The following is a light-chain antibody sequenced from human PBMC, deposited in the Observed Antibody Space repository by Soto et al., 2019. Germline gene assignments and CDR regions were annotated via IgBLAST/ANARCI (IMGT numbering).Light chain of an antibody. Sequence: EIVLTQSPATLSLSPGERATLSCMASQSVSSYLAWYQQKPGQAPRLLIYDASNRATGIPARFSGSGSGTDFTLTISSLEPEDFAVYYCQQRSNWPRIFTFGPGTKVDIK. CDR2: DAS. CDR1: QSVSSY. J-gene: IGKJ3*01. CDR3: QQRSNWPRIFT. V-gene: IGKV3-11*01.